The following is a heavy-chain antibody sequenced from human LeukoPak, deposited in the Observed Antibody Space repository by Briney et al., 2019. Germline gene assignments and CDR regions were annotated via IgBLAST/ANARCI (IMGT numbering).Heavy chain of an antibody. J-gene: IGHJ6*02. CDR1: GYTFTGYY. Sequence: ASVKVSCKASGYTFTGYYMHWVRQAPGQGLEWMGWINPNSGGTNYAQKFQGRVTMTRDTSISTAYMELSRLRSDDTAVYYCARDLGSSRHYSYYYGMDVWDQGTTVTVSS. CDR2: INPNSGGT. V-gene: IGHV1-2*02. D-gene: IGHD1-26*01. CDR3: ARDLGSSRHYSYYYGMDV.